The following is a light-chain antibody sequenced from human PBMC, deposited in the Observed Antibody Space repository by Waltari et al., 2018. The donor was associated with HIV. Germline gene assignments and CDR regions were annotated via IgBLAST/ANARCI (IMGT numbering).Light chain of an antibody. Sequence: QSALTQPRSVSGSPGQSVTISCTGTSSDVGGYNYVSWYQQHPGKAPKRMIYDVSKRAPGVPYRFPGSKSGNTASLTISGLQAEDEADYYCCSYAGSFTWVFGGGTKLTVL. CDR1: SSDVGGYNY. CDR2: DVS. V-gene: IGLV2-11*01. J-gene: IGLJ3*02. CDR3: CSYAGSFTWV.